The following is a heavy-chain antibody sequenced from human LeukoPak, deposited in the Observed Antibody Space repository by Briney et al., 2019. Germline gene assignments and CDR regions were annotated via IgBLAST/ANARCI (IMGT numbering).Heavy chain of an antibody. CDR3: ASSVFSLSGSQWDPFDI. CDR1: GFIFTTYW. D-gene: IGHD6-19*01. V-gene: IGHV3-7*03. CDR2: ITQDGDET. Sequence: GGCLRLSHAASGFIFTTYWMTWVRQAPRRGLEGGANITQDGDETYYVDSVKGRFTIFRDNTKNSLYLQMINLRPEDTAMYYCASSVFSLSGSQWDPFDIWGQGTMVTVSS. J-gene: IGHJ3*02.